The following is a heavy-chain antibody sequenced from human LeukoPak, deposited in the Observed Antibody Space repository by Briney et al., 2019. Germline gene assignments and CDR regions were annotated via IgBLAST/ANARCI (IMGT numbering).Heavy chain of an antibody. CDR3: ARDHPRYCSGGSCYSGYWYFDL. Sequence: GGSLRLSCAASGFTFSSYPMHWVRQAPGKGLEWVSYITSSSSTIYYADSVKGRFTISRDNARNSLYLQMNSLRDEDTAVYYCARDHPRYCSGGSCYSGYWYFDLWGRGTLVTVSS. CDR1: GFTFSSYP. CDR2: ITSSSSTI. D-gene: IGHD2-15*01. J-gene: IGHJ2*01. V-gene: IGHV3-48*02.